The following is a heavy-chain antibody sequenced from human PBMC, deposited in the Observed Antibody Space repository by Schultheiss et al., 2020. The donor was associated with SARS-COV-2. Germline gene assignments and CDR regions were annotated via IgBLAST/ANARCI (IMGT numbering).Heavy chain of an antibody. CDR1: GFTFSSYS. CDR2: ISSSSSYI. J-gene: IGHJ6*03. CDR3: ARRTEQWLVPYYYYYMDV. Sequence: GGSLRLSCAASGFTFSSYSMNWVRQAPGKGLEWVSYISSSSSYIYYADSVKGRFTISRDNSKNTLYLQMNSLRAEDTAVYYCARRTEQWLVPYYYYYMDVWGKGTTVTVSS. D-gene: IGHD6-19*01. V-gene: IGHV3-21*05.